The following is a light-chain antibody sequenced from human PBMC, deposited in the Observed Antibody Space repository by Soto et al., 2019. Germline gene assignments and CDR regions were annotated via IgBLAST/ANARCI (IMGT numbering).Light chain of an antibody. V-gene: IGKV3-20*01. CDR2: GAS. CDR1: QSFRGL. CDR3: QQYRMSPNT. Sequence: EVVLTQSPVTLSLSPGERATLSCRASQSFRGLLAWYQLRPGQAPRLLIYGASTRATGIPDRFSGSGSGTDFSLTIRGLKPEDFAVYYCQQYRMSPNTFGQGTRLEIK. J-gene: IGKJ5*01.